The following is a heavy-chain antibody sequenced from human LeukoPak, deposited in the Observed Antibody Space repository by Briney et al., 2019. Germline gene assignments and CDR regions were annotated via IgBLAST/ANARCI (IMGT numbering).Heavy chain of an antibody. D-gene: IGHD2-21*01. J-gene: IGHJ5*02. CDR2: IIPIFGTA. CDR3: ARVGERDKFALIEGRFDP. Sequence: ASVKVSCKASGGTFSSYAISWVRQAPGQGLEWMGGIIPIFGTANYAQKFQGRVTITTDESTSTAYMELNSLRAEDTAVYYCARVGERDKFALIEGRFDPWGQGTLVTVSS. CDR1: GGTFSSYA. V-gene: IGHV1-69*05.